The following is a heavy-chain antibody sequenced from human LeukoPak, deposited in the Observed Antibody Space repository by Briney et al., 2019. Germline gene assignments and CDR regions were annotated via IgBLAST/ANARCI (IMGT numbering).Heavy chain of an antibody. CDR1: GFTFGDYA. J-gene: IGHJ5*02. V-gene: IGHV3-49*03. CDR3: TRGNGGIDNWFDP. CDR2: IRSKADGGTP. D-gene: IGHD3-16*01. Sequence: GGSLRLSCTASGFTFGDYAMSWFRQAPGKGLEWVGFIRSKADGGTPEYAASVKGRFTISRDDSKSIAYLQMNSLKTEDTAVYYCTRGNGGIDNWFDPWGQGTLVTVSS.